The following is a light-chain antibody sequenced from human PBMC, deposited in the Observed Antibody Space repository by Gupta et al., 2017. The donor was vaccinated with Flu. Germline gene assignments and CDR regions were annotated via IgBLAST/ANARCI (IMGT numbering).Light chain of an antibody. V-gene: IGLV1-40*01. J-gene: IGLJ3*02. Sequence: QSVLTQPPSLSGAPGQRVPMSCPGSISNIGAGYDVHWYQQLPGTAPKLLIYGNSNRPSGVPDRFSGSKSGTSASLAITGLQAEDEADYYCQSYDSSLSGSVFGGGTKLTVL. CDR1: ISNIGAGYD. CDR2: GNS. CDR3: QSYDSSLSGSV.